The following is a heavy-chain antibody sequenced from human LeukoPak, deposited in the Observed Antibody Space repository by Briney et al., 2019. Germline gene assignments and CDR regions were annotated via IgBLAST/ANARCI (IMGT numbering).Heavy chain of an antibody. Sequence: GGSLRLSCAASGFTFSSYWMYWVRQAPGKGLTWVSRINTDGSSAAYADSVKGRFTISRDNAKNTLYLQMSGLRAEDTAVYYCARDRAASDLDYWGQGTLDTVSS. CDR3: ARDRAASDLDY. D-gene: IGHD6-13*01. V-gene: IGHV3-74*01. J-gene: IGHJ4*02. CDR2: INTDGSSA. CDR1: GFTFSSYW.